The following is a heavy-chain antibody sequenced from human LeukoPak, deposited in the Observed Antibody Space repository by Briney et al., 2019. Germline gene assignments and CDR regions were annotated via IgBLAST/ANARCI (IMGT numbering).Heavy chain of an antibody. CDR3: ARDRGGGFDY. CDR2: IRASGGST. V-gene: IGHV3-23*01. J-gene: IGHJ4*02. D-gene: IGHD3-16*01. Sequence: GGSLRLSCAASGLTFSNNDLSWVRQAPGKGVEWVSSIRASGGSTWYADSVKGRFTVSRDNAKNMMYLQMNSLRVEDTAVYYCARDRGGGFDYWGQGTLATVSS. CDR1: GLTFSNND.